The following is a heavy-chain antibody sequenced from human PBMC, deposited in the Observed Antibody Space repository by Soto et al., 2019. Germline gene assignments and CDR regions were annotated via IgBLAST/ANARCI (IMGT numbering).Heavy chain of an antibody. CDR2: IHSSGTT. J-gene: IGHJ4*02. V-gene: IGHV4-4*07. Sequence: SETLSLTCTVSRGSINSFYWSWIRQPAGKGLEWIGRIHSSGTTNYNPSLKSRVTMSVDTSRKQFSLKLTSVTAADTAVYYCARDRIIGTSYYDYWGQGVLVPVSS. CDR1: RGSINSFY. CDR3: ARDRIIGTSYYDY. D-gene: IGHD1-7*01.